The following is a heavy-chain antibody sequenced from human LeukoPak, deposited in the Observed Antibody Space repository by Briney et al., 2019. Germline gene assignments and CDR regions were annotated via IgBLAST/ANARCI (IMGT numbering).Heavy chain of an antibody. D-gene: IGHD6-13*01. CDR2: FYSIGTI. J-gene: IGHJ4*02. V-gene: IGHV4-4*09. CDR1: GASISSSH. Sequence: SQTLSLTCTVSGASISSSHWSWIRQPPGKGLEWIGYFYSIGTINYNPSLKSRVTISVDTSKNQFSLRLTSVTAADTAVYYCAGGGPQQLILTWGQGALVTVSS. CDR3: AGGGPQQLILT.